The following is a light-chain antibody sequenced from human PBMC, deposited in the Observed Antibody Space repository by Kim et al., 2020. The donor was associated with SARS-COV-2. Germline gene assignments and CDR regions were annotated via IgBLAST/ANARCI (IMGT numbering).Light chain of an antibody. J-gene: IGKJ4*01. CDR3: QQRNNWLT. CDR2: DAS. Sequence: SLSPGEMATLSCRTSQSVNTYLAWYQQKPGQAPRLLIYDASNRATGIPARFSGSGSGTDFTLTISSLEPEDFAVYYCQQRNNWLTFGGGTKVDSK. CDR1: QSVNTY. V-gene: IGKV3-11*01.